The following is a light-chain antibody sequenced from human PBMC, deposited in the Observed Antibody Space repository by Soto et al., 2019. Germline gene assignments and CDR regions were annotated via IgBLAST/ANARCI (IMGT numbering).Light chain of an antibody. Sequence: QSALTQPPSAFRPPGQSGSITCTVNANNIGAYNFVSLYQQHPGKTPKLIISEFRERPSGVPDRISGSKSGNTASLTVSGLQAEDEADYYCSSYAGSNNVIFGGGTKVTVL. CDR2: EFR. CDR3: SSYAGSNNVI. J-gene: IGLJ2*01. CDR1: ANNIGAYNF. V-gene: IGLV2-8*01.